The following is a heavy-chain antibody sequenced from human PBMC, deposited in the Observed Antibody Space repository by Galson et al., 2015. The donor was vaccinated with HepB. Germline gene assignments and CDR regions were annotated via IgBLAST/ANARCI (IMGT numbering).Heavy chain of an antibody. CDR3: ARDQGIYGSGEEGTYYYYYGMDV. CDR1: GFTFSSYG. V-gene: IGHV3-33*01. Sequence: SLRLSCAASGFTFSSYGMHWVRQAPGKGLEWVAVIWYDGSKKYYADAVKGRFTISRDNSKNTLNLQMNSLRAEDTAVYYCARDQGIYGSGEEGTYYYYYGMDVWGQGTTVTVSS. J-gene: IGHJ6*02. D-gene: IGHD3-10*01. CDR2: IWYDGSKK.